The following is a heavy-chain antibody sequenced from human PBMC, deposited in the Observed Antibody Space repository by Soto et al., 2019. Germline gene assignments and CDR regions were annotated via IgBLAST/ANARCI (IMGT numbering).Heavy chain of an antibody. Sequence: NPSETLSLTCTVSGGSMRDNCWTWIWQPPGKGLEWIWYIHYSGTTSFFPSYNPSLRSRVTISEDTSKKQFSLKLLSVTTADTAVYFCAAGEGSSRNLAPYYLDYWGQGTLVTVSS. CDR2: IHYSGTT. D-gene: IGHD6-13*01. CDR3: AAGEGSSRNLAPYYLDY. V-gene: IGHV4-59*01. CDR1: GGSMRDNC. J-gene: IGHJ4*02.